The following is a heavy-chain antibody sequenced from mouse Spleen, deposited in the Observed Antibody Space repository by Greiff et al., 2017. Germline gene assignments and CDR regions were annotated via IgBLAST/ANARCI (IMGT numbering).Heavy chain of an antibody. CDR3: AREYGSDYFDY. D-gene: IGHD1-1*01. CDR1: GYTFTDYY. Sequence: EVKVVESGPVLVKPGASVKMSCKASGYTFTDYYMNWVKQSHGKSLEWIGVINPYNGGTSYNQKFKGKATLTVDKSSSTAYMELNSLTSEDSAVYYCAREYGSDYFDYWGQGTTLTVSS. J-gene: IGHJ2*01. V-gene: IGHV1-19*01. CDR2: INPYNGGT.